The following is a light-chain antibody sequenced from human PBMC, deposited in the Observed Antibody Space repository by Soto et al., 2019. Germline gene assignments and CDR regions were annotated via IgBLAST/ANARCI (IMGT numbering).Light chain of an antibody. V-gene: IGKV3-15*01. CDR1: QSVSSN. Sequence: EILMTQSPVTLSVSPGERVTLSCRASQSVSSNLAWYQQKPGQAPSLLIYGAFTRATGIPARFSGTGSGTEFTLTISSLQPEDFALYYWQQYNDLPLTFGQGTKVEI. CDR3: QQYNDLPLT. J-gene: IGKJ1*01. CDR2: GAF.